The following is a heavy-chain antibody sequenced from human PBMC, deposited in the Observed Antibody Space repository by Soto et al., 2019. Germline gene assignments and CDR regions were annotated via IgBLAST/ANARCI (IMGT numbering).Heavy chain of an antibody. V-gene: IGHV4-39*01. CDR1: GYSLTNSNYY. CDR2: IYYIGST. D-gene: IGHD3-16*02. CDR3: AGRNSLASVSLNFRELSNYKWIDP. J-gene: IGHJ5*02. Sequence: SGTLSLTCTFFGYSLTNSNYYWGWFRPPPGKGLEWIAGIYYIGSTYYNPSLKSRVTISVDTSNNQFSLNLNSVTASDTAVYYCAGRNSLASVSLNFRELSNYKWIDPWGPGTLVTVSS.